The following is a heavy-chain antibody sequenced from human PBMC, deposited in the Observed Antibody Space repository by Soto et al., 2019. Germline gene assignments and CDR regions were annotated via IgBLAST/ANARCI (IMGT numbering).Heavy chain of an antibody. D-gene: IGHD2-15*01. CDR2: INAGNGNT. CDR1: GYTFTSYA. V-gene: IGHV1-3*01. J-gene: IGHJ1*01. CDR3: ARESLNGSGGSGFHAEYVQH. Sequence: QVQLVQSGAEVKKPGASVKVSCKASGYTFTSYAMHWVRQAPGQRLEWMGWINAGNGNTKYSQKFQGRVTITRDTSASTAYIELSSRRSGDTAVYYCARESLNGSGGSGFHAEYVQHWGQGTLVSVSS.